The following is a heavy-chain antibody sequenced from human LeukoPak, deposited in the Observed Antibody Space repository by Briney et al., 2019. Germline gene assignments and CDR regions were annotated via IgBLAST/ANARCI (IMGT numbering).Heavy chain of an antibody. V-gene: IGHV3-53*04. D-gene: IGHD1-1*01. CDR3: ARGGPATTIDY. CDR1: GFTISNYY. J-gene: IGHJ4*02. CDR2: IYTGGNT. Sequence: GSLRLSCAASGFTISNYYMSWVRQAPGKGLEWVSVIYTGGNTYYTDAVKGRFTISRHNSKNTLYLQMNNLRAEDTAVYYCARGGPATTIDYWGRGTLVTVSS.